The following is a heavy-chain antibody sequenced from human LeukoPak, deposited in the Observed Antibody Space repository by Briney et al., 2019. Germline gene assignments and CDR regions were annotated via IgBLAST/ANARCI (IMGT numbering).Heavy chain of an antibody. CDR1: GGSFSGYY. CDR3: ARDGYSSAINYYYYGMDV. J-gene: IGHJ6*02. CDR2: INHSGST. D-gene: IGHD6-25*01. V-gene: IGHV4-34*01. Sequence: SETLSLTCAVYGGSFSGYYWSWIRQPPGKGLEWIGEINHSGSTNYNPSLKSRVTISVDTSKNQFSLKLSSVTAADTAVYYCARDGYSSAINYYYYGMDVWGQGTTVTVSS.